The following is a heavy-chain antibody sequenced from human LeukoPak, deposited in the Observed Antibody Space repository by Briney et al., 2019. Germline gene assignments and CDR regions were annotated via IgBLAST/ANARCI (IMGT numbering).Heavy chain of an antibody. CDR3: ARDVVGSLDY. D-gene: IGHD1-26*01. CDR2: IKGDDSAR. Sequence: GGSLGLSCAASGFTFSTYWMAWVRQAPGKGLEWVANIKGDDSARHQADSVKGRFTISRDNAQNSVYLQMSSLRGEDTAIYYCARDVVGSLDYWGQGTLVTVSS. CDR1: GFTFSTYW. J-gene: IGHJ4*02. V-gene: IGHV3-7*01.